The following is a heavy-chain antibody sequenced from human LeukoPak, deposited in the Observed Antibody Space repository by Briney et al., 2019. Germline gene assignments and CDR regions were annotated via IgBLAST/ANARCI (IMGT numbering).Heavy chain of an antibody. CDR2: IYPADSDT. J-gene: IGHJ5*02. D-gene: IGHD2-2*01. CDR3: ARGMPLNSWFDA. Sequence: GASLQISCKGSGYSFSTHWIAWGRLTPGRGLEWMGIIYPADSDTRYSPSFQGQVTMSADKSTQTAYLHWSTLKASDTAIYHCARGMPLNSWFDAWGQGTQVTVSS. CDR1: GYSFSTHW. V-gene: IGHV5-51*01.